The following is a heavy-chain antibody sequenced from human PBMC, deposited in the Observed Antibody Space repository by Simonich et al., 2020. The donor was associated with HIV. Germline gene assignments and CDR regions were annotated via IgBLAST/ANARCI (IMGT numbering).Heavy chain of an antibody. D-gene: IGHD3-16*01. Sequence: QVQLVESGGGVVQPGRSLRLSCAASGFTFSSYAMHWVRQAPGKGLEGVAVISYDGSNNYYADSVKGRFTSSRDNSKNTLYLQMSSLRAEDTAVYYCASGGSISSVWADDYWGQGTLVTVSS. CDR2: ISYDGSNN. V-gene: IGHV3-30*04. CDR1: GFTFSSYA. CDR3: ASGGSISSVWADDY. J-gene: IGHJ4*02.